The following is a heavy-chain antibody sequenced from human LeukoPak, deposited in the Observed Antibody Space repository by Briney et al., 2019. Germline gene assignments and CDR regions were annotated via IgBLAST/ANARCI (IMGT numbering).Heavy chain of an antibody. CDR1: GFTFSSYA. CDR2: ISGSGGGT. CDR3: AKNRYQLLPIFDY. D-gene: IGHD2-2*01. J-gene: IGHJ4*02. V-gene: IGHV3-23*01. Sequence: GSLRLSCAASGFTFSSYAMSWVRQAPGKGLEWVSAISGSGGGTFYADSVKGRFTISRDKSKDTLYLQMSSLRAEDTAVYYCAKNRYQLLPIFDYWGQGTLVTASS.